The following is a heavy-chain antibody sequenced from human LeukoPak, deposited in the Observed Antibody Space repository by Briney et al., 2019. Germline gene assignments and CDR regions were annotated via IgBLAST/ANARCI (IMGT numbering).Heavy chain of an antibody. D-gene: IGHD6-6*01. V-gene: IGHV3-11*04. J-gene: IGHJ4*02. CDR1: GFTFSDYY. CDR3: AKGPVIAARHPQYYFDY. Sequence: PGGSLRLSCAASGFTFSDYYMSWIRQAPGKGLEWVSYISSSGSTIYYADSVKGRFTISRDNAKNSLYLQMNSLRAEDTAVYYCAKGPVIAARHPQYYFDYWGQGTLVTVSS. CDR2: ISSSGSTI.